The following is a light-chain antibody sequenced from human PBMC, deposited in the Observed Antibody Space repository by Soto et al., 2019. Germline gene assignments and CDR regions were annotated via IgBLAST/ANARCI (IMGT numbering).Light chain of an antibody. J-gene: IGKJ1*01. V-gene: IGKV1-6*01. CDR3: LQDYSYPRT. CDR2: AAS. Sequence: AIQMTQSPSSLSASVGDRVTITCRASQGIRNDLGWYQQKPGKAPKLLIYAASSSESGVPSRFSGSGSGTDFTLTISSLQPEDFATYYCLQDYSYPRTFGQGTKVEIE. CDR1: QGIRND.